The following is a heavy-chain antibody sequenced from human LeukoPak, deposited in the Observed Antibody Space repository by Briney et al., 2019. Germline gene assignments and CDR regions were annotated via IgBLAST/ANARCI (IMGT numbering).Heavy chain of an antibody. CDR3: AREWEPGSPYFDY. V-gene: IGHV3-21*01. CDR1: GFTFSSYA. D-gene: IGHD1-26*01. J-gene: IGHJ4*02. CDR2: ISSSSSYI. Sequence: PGGSLRLSCAASGFTFSSYAMSWVRQAPGKGLEWVSSISSSSSYIYYADSVKGRFTISRDNAKNSLYLQMNSLRAEDTAVYYCAREWEPGSPYFDYWGQGTLVTVSS.